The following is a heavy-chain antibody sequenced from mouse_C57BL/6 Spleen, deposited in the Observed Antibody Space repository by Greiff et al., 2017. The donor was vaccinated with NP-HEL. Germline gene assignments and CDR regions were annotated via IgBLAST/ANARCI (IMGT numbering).Heavy chain of an antibody. J-gene: IGHJ3*01. D-gene: IGHD1-1*01. CDR2: IHPNSGST. V-gene: IGHV1-64*01. Sequence: VQLQQPGAELVKPGASVKLSCKASGYTFTSYWMHWVKQRPGQGLEWIGMIHPNSGSTNYNEKFKSKATLTVDKSSSTAYMQLSSLTSEDAAVYYCARDYGSSYGRTFAYWGQGTLVTVSA. CDR3: ARDYGSSYGRTFAY. CDR1: GYTFTSYW.